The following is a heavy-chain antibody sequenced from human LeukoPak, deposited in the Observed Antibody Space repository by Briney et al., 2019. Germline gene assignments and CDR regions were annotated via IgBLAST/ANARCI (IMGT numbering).Heavy chain of an antibody. CDR1: GGSISIYY. D-gene: IGHD5-24*01. CDR3: ARGRGGYKFDY. J-gene: IGHJ4*02. Sequence: SETLSLTCTVSGGSISIYYWSWIRQPPGKGLEWIGSIYYSGSTNYNPSLKSRVTISVDTSKNQFSLKLSSVTAADTAVYYCARGRGGYKFDYWGQGTLVTVSS. CDR2: IYYSGST. V-gene: IGHV4-59*12.